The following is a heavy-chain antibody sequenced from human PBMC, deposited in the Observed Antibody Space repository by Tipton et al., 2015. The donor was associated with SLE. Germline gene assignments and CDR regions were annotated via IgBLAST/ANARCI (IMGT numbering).Heavy chain of an antibody. Sequence: TLSLTCTVSGASIRSGTYKWSWIRQPAGKGLEWLGHIDTRGSTTYNPSLRSRVTISVDPSKNQFSLRLTSLTAADTAVYYCARVVYSFSDAFDIWGQGTLVTVSS. J-gene: IGHJ3*02. CDR3: ARVVYSFSDAFDI. D-gene: IGHD6-13*01. CDR1: GASIRSGTYK. V-gene: IGHV4-61*09. CDR2: IDTRGST.